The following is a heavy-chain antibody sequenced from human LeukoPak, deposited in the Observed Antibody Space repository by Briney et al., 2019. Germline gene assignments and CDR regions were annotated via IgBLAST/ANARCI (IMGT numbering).Heavy chain of an antibody. CDR1: GFTFSSYA. CDR3: AKDAQQLVRWWFGP. CDR2: ISGSGGST. V-gene: IGHV3-23*01. Sequence: GGSLRLSCAASGFTFSSYAMSWVRQAPGKGLEWVSAISGSGGSTYYADSVKGRFTISRDNTKNTQFLQMNSERAEETAVYCCAKDAQQLVRWWFGPWGQGTLVTASS. J-gene: IGHJ5*02. D-gene: IGHD6-13*01.